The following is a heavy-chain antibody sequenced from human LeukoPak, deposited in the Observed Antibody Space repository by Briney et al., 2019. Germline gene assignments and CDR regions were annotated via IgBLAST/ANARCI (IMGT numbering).Heavy chain of an antibody. V-gene: IGHV3-9*01. J-gene: IGHJ4*02. D-gene: IGHD3-10*01. CDR2: ISWNSGSI. CDR1: GFTFDDYA. CDR3: ARDPTEGFEELLSPPDY. Sequence: GGSLRLSCAASGFTFDDYAMHWVRQAPGKGLEWVSGISWNSGSIGYADSVKGRFTISRDSAKKSLYLQMNSLRAEDTALYYCARDPTEGFEELLSPPDYWGQGTLVTVSS.